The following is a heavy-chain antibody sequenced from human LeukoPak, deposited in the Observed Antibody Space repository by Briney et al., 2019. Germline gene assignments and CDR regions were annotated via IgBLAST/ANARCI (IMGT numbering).Heavy chain of an antibody. V-gene: IGHV4-34*01. J-gene: IGHJ6*03. D-gene: IGHD6-13*01. CDR3: ARERSSSWFLCYYYMDV. Sequence: PSETLSLTCAVYGGSFSGYYWSWIRQPPGKGLEWIGEINHSGSTNYNPSLKSRVTISVDTSKNQFSLKLSSVTAADTAVYYCARERSSSWFLCYYYMDVWGKGTTVTVSS. CDR2: INHSGST. CDR1: GGSFSGYY.